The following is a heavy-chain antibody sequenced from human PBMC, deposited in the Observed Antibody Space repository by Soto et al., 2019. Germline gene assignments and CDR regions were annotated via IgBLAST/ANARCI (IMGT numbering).Heavy chain of an antibody. V-gene: IGHV4-59*01. CDR1: GGSISSYY. Sequence: SETLSLTCTVSGGSISSYYWSWIRQPPGKGLEWIGYIYYSGSTNYNPSLKSRVTISVDTSKNQFSLKLSSVTAADTAVYYCARANINYDFWSGYYPVSDVWGQGTTVTVSS. D-gene: IGHD3-3*01. CDR2: IYYSGST. J-gene: IGHJ6*02. CDR3: ARANINYDFWSGYYPVSDV.